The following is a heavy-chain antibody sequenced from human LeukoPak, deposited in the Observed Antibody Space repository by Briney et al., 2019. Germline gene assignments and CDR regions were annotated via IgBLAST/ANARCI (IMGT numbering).Heavy chain of an antibody. D-gene: IGHD1-26*01. Sequence: SVKVSCKASGYTFTGYYMHWVRQAPGQGLEWMGWINPNSDGTNYAQKFQGRVTMTRDTSISTAYMELSRLRSDDTAVYYCARVYSGSYRPFDYWGQGTLVTVSS. CDR3: ARVYSGSYRPFDY. V-gene: IGHV1-2*02. CDR2: INPNSDGT. J-gene: IGHJ4*02. CDR1: GYTFTGYY.